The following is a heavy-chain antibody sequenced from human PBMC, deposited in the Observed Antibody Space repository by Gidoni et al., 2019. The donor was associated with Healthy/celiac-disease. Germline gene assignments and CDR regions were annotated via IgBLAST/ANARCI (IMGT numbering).Heavy chain of an antibody. CDR2: IWYEGSNK. D-gene: IGHD3-3*01. CDR3: ARVKDYDLWSGYMDY. V-gene: IGHV3-33*01. CDR1: GFTFSSYG. J-gene: IGHJ4*02. Sequence: QVQLVESGGGVVQPGRSLRLSCAASGFTFSSYGMPWVRQAPGKGLVWGAVIWYEGSNKYYADSVKGRVTISRDNSKNKLYLQMNSLRAEDTAVYYCARVKDYDLWSGYMDYWGQGTLVTVSS.